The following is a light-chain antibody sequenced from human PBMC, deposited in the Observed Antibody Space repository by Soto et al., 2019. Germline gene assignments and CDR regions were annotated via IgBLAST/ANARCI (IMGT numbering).Light chain of an antibody. J-gene: IGKJ5*01. V-gene: IGKV3-20*01. CDR3: QQYGSSPLIT. CDR2: GAS. Sequence: EIVMTQSPATLSVSPGERATLSCRASQTVSDNLAWYQQKPGQAPRLLIYGASTRATGIPDRFSGSGSGTDFTLTITRLEPEDFAVYYCQQYGSSPLITFGQGTRLEIK. CDR1: QTVSDN.